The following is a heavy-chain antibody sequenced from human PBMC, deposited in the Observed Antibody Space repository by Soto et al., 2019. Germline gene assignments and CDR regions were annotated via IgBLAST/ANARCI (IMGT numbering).Heavy chain of an antibody. J-gene: IGHJ5*02. V-gene: IGHV4-30-2*01. CDR3: ARLYMVRGVMNWLDP. Sequence: TSETLSLTCAVSGGSISSGGYSWSWIRQPPGKGLEWIGYIYHSGSTYYNPSLKSRVTISVDRSKNQFSLKLTSVTAADTAVYYCARLYMVRGVMNWLDPWGQGTLVTVSS. D-gene: IGHD3-10*01. CDR2: IYHSGST. CDR1: GGSISSGGYS.